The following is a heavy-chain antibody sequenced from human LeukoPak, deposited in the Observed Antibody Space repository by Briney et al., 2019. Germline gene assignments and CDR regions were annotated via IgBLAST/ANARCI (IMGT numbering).Heavy chain of an antibody. CDR1: GYTFTGYY. CDR2: INPNSGGT. D-gene: IGHD1-26*01. CDR3: ARLTGGSREIIDY. J-gene: IGHJ4*02. Sequence: GASVKVSCKASGYTFTGYYMHWVRQAPGQGLGWMGWINPNSGGTNYAQKFQGRVTMTRDTSISTAYMELSRLRSDDTAVYYCARLTGGSREIIDYWGQGTLVTVSS. V-gene: IGHV1-2*02.